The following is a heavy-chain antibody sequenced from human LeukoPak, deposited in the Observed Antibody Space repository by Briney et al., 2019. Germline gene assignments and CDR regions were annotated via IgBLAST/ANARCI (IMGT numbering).Heavy chain of an antibody. CDR2: IGLASGFV. CDR3: SRNQNWAFAP. D-gene: IGHD7-27*01. Sequence: GGSLRLSCAASGFTFSDYSMNWVRRAPGRGLEWISYIGLASGFVSYADSVKGRFSISSDTARNSVYLQMSSLRAEDTAVYYCSRNQNWAFAPWGQETLVTVSS. V-gene: IGHV3-21*05. CDR1: GFTFSDYS. J-gene: IGHJ5*02.